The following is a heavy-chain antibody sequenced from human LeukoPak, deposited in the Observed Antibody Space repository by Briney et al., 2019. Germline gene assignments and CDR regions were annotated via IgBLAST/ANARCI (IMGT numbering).Heavy chain of an antibody. D-gene: IGHD5-12*01. V-gene: IGHV1-8*01. Sequence: ASVKVSCKASGYTFTSYDINWVRQATGQGLEWMGWMNPNSGNTGYAQKFQGRVTMTRNISISTAYMELSSLRSEDTAVYYCASGYDYGPNWFDPWGQGTLVTVSS. CDR3: ASGYDYGPNWFDP. CDR2: MNPNSGNT. CDR1: GYTFTSYD. J-gene: IGHJ5*02.